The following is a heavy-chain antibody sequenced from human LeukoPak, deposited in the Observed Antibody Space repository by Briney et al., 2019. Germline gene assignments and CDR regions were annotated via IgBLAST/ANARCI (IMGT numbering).Heavy chain of an antibody. CDR1: GYTFTSYY. CDR3: ARDLGGRGIVVVPAAVFDY. V-gene: IGHV1-46*01. Sequence: ASGKVSCKASGYTFTSYYMHWGREAPGQGLGWMGVFNPSGGSTSYSQKFPGRVTMTRDTSTSTVYMELSSLRSEDTAVYYCARDLGGRGIVVVPAAVFDYWGQGTLVTVSS. CDR2: FNPSGGST. D-gene: IGHD2-2*01. J-gene: IGHJ4*02.